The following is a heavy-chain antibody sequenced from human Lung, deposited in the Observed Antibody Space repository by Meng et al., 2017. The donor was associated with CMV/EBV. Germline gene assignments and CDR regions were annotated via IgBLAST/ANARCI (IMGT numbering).Heavy chain of an antibody. D-gene: IGHD3-10*01. V-gene: IGHV3-7*01. CDR2: INPNAAVR. J-gene: IGHJ4*02. Sequence: LSCVVSEFTFSSHWMTWVRQAPGKGLEWLANINPNAAVRNYLDSVKGRFTISRDNSKNSLYLQMNSLRADDTAVYYCARDPHFGAHDHWGQGTLVTVSS. CDR1: EFTFSSHW. CDR3: ARDPHFGAHDH.